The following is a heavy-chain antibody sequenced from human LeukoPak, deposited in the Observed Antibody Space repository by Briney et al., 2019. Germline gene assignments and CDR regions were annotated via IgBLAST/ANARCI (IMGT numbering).Heavy chain of an antibody. CDR1: GFTFSSYG. CDR2: ISYDGSNK. D-gene: IGHD3-3*01. CDR3: ASGDFWSGYYSAGYGY. Sequence: GGSLRLSCAASGFTFSSYGMHWVRQAPGKGLEWVAVISYDGSNKYYADSVKGRFTISRDNSKNTLYLQMNSLRAEDTAVYYCASGDFWSGYYSAGYGYWGQGTLVTVSS. J-gene: IGHJ4*02. V-gene: IGHV3-30*03.